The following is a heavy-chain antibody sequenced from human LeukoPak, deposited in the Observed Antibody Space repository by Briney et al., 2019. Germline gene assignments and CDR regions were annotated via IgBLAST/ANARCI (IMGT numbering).Heavy chain of an antibody. CDR3: ARDLDYYDSSGYYGDY. D-gene: IGHD3-22*01. CDR2: IYSGGST. V-gene: IGHV3-66*02. J-gene: IGHJ4*02. CDR1: GFTVSSNY. Sequence: GGSLRLSCAAPGFTVSSNYMSWVRQAPGKGLEWVSVIYSGGSTYYADSVKGRFTISRDNSKNTLYLQMNSLRAEDTAVYYCARDLDYYDSSGYYGDYWGQGTLVTVSS.